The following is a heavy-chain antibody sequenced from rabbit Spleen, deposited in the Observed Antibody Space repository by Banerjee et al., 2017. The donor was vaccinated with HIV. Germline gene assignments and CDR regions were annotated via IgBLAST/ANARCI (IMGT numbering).Heavy chain of an antibody. CDR3: ARRMDSGSRFSL. V-gene: IGHV1S45*01. CDR2: IYGGSPGRT. CDR1: GFTFSSLW. J-gene: IGHJ4*01. D-gene: IGHD4-2*01. Sequence: QEQLEESGGGLVKPGASLTLTCTVSGFTFSSLWMCWVRQAPGKGLEWIGCIYGGSPGRTAYASWAKGRFTISKTSPTTVTLQLTSLTVADTATHLCARRMDSGSRFSLWGQGTLVTV.